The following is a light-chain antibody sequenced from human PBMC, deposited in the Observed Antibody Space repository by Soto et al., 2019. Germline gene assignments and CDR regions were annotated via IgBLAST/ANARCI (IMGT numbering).Light chain of an antibody. CDR1: QDINRC. J-gene: IGKJ1*01. CDR3: QQFSLYWA. Sequence: DIQMTQSPSTLSASVGDRVTITCRAIQDINRCLAWYQQKPWKEPKILIYNAETLESGVPSRFSGSGYGTEFILTISSLQPGDFGTYDCQQFSLYWAFGQGTKLDIK. V-gene: IGKV1-5*01. CDR2: NAE.